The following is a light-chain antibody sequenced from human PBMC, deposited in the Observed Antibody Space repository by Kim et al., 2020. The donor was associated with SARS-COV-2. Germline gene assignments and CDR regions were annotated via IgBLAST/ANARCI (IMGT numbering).Light chain of an antibody. CDR2: DAS. CDR1: QGISSA. V-gene: IGKV1D-13*01. J-gene: IGKJ5*01. Sequence: AIQLTRSPSSLSASVGDRVTITCRAGQGISSALAWYQQKPGKAPKLLIYDASSLESGVPSRFSGSGSGTDFTLTISSLQPEDFAAYYCQQFDNYPITFGQGTRLEIK. CDR3: QQFDNYPIT.